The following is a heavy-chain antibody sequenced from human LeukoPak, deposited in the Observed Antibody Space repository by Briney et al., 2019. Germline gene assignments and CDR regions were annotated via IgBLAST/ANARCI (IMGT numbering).Heavy chain of an antibody. D-gene: IGHD6-13*01. CDR1: GGSISSSSYY. Sequence: PSETLSLTCTVSGGSISSSSYYWGWIRQPPGKGLEWIGSIYYSGSTYYNPSLKSRVTISVDTSKNQFSLKLSSVTAADTAVYYCPGQNQQLVDYWGQGTLVTVSS. J-gene: IGHJ4*02. V-gene: IGHV4-39*01. CDR2: IYYSGST. CDR3: PGQNQQLVDY.